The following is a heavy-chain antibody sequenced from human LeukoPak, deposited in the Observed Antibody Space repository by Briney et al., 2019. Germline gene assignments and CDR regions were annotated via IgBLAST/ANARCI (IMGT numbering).Heavy chain of an antibody. CDR3: ARPKYYYDSSGYYLG. D-gene: IGHD3-22*01. CDR1: GYTFTGYY. J-gene: IGHJ4*02. V-gene: IGHV1-2*02. Sequence: RASVKVSCKASGYTFTGYYMHWVRQAPGQGLEWMGWINPNSGGTNYAQKFQGRVTMTRDTSISTAYMELSRLRSDDTAVYYCARPKYYYDSSGYYLGWGQGTLVTVSS. CDR2: INPNSGGT.